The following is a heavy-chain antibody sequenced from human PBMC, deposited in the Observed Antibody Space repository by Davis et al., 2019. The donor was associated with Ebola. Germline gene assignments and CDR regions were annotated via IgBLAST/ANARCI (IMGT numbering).Heavy chain of an antibody. V-gene: IGHV1-18*01. CDR3: ARDWDCTGGSCRNCLDP. Sequence: AASVKVSCKASGYTFSDYGISWVRQAPGQGLEWMGWIRTSNGSKKLAQNLQGRVTMTTDRSTSTVYMDLRSLTSDDTAVYYCARDWDCTGGSCRNCLDPWGQGTQVIVSA. CDR1: GYTFSDYG. D-gene: IGHD2-15*01. CDR2: IRTSNGSK. J-gene: IGHJ5*02.